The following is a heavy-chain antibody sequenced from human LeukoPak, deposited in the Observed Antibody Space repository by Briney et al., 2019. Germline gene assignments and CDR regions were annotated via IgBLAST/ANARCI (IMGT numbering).Heavy chain of an antibody. V-gene: IGHV4-39*01. CDR2: VYYSGDT. J-gene: IGHJ3*02. CDR1: GGSISSSSHY. CDR3: ARSTTIPYHAFDI. D-gene: IGHD3-3*01. Sequence: PSETRSLTCSVSGGSISSSSHYWGWIRQPPGKGLEWIGSVYYSGDTYYNPSLKSRVTISVDTSKNQFSLKVTPVTAADTAVYYCARSTTIPYHAFDIWGQGTMVTVSP.